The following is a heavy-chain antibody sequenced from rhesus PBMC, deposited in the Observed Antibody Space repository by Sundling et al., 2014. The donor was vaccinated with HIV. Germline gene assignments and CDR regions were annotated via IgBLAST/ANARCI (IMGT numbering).Heavy chain of an antibody. CDR1: GVSISSYW. J-gene: IGHJ4*01. CDR2: IFGSVGNT. Sequence: QVQLQESGPGLVKPSETLSLTCSVSGVSISSYWWSWIRQAPGRGLEWIGRIFGSVGNTYSNPSLKSRVTISTDTSKKQFSLKLSSVTAADTAVYYCARDFWDYYYGFDYWGQGVLVTVSS. V-gene: IGHV4-160*01. CDR3: ARDFWDYYYGFDY. D-gene: IGHD3-28*01.